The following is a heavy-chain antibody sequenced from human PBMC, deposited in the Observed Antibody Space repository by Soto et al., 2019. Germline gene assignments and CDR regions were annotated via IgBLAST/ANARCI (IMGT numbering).Heavy chain of an antibody. D-gene: IGHD3-16*01. CDR1: GFTFSSYS. CDR3: ARDQGVLPSFPFDY. Sequence: GGSLRLSCAASGFTFSSYSMNWVRQAPGKGLEWVSSISSSSSYIYYADSVKGRFIISRDNAKNSLYLQMNSLRAEDTAVYYCARDQGVLPSFPFDYWGQGTLVTVSS. J-gene: IGHJ4*02. V-gene: IGHV3-21*01. CDR2: ISSSSSYI.